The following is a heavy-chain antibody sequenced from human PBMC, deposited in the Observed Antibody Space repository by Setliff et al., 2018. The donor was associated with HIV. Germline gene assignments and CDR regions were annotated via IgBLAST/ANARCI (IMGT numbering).Heavy chain of an antibody. CDR3: ARGEKRFLEWLPLDYYYYYYMDV. CDR1: GGTFSGYA. CDR2: IIPIFGTA. D-gene: IGHD3-3*01. Sequence: SVKVSCKASGGTFSGYAISWGRQAPGQGLELMGGIIPIFGTANYAQKFQGRVTITADESTSTAYMELSSLRSEDTAVYYCARGEKRFLEWLPLDYYYYYYMDVWGKGITVTVSS. V-gene: IGHV1-69*13. J-gene: IGHJ6*03.